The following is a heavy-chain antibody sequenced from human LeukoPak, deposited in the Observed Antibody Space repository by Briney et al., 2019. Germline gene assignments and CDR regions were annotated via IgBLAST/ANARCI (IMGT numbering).Heavy chain of an antibody. Sequence: SETLSLTCAVCGGSFSGYYWSWIRQPPGKGLEWIGEINHSGSTNYNPSLKSRVTISVDTSKNQFSLKLSSVTAADTAVYYCARGRLRVDWFDPWGQGTLVTVSS. CDR3: ARGRLRVDWFDP. J-gene: IGHJ5*02. V-gene: IGHV4-34*01. CDR2: INHSGST. CDR1: GGSFSGYY.